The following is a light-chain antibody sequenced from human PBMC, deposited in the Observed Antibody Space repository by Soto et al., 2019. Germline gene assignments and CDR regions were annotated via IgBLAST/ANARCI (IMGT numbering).Light chain of an antibody. CDR1: QSLNNF. CDR2: GAS. J-gene: IGKJ1*01. CDR3: QQSYITPQT. V-gene: IGKV1-39*01. Sequence: DIQMTQSPSSLSASVGDRVTITCRASQSLNNFLNWYQQKPGQAPKLLIHGASILQSGVPSRFSGGGSGTDYTLTIGGLQLEDFATYFCQQSYITPQTFGPGTRVDIK.